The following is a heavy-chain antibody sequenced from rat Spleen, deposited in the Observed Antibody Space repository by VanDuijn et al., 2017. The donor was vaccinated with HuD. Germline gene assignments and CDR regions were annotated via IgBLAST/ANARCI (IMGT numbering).Heavy chain of an antibody. J-gene: IGHJ2*01. Sequence: EVQLVESGGDLVQPGGSLKLSCAASGFTFNNYDMAWVRQAPTKGLEWVATISYADTSGHRGTYYRVSVKGRFTISRDNAKSTLSLQMDSLRSKDTXXYYXXXHPXXXNYXXYWGQGXXVTVXS. CDR3: XXHPXXXNYXXY. D-gene: IGHD1-1*01. CDR2: ISYADTSGHRGT. CDR1: GFTFNNYD. V-gene: IGHV5-29*01.